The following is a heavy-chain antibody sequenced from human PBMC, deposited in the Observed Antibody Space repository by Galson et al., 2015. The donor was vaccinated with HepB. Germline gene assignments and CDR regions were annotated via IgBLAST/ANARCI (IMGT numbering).Heavy chain of an antibody. D-gene: IGHD6-13*01. CDR1: GGSISSSSYY. Sequence: ETLSLTCTVSGGSISSSSYYWGWIRQPPGKGLEWIGSIYYSGSTYYNPSLKSRVTISVDTSKNQFSLKLSSVTAADTAVYYCARQQQLVGYFDYWGQGTLVTVSS. J-gene: IGHJ4*02. CDR3: ARQQQLVGYFDY. CDR2: IYYSGST. V-gene: IGHV4-39*01.